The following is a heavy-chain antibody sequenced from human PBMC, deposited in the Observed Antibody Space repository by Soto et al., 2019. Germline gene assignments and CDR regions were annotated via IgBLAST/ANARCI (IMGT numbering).Heavy chain of an antibody. Sequence: GRSRRLSSAASGFTFGSYWMQWARHAPGKGLVWVSWINSDGSSTSYADSVKGRFTISRDNAKNTLYLQMNSLRAEDTAVYYCARDQYRTTIFGVITAEFDYWGRGSLVTVSS. J-gene: IGHJ4*02. CDR1: GFTFGSYW. D-gene: IGHD3-3*01. CDR3: ARDQYRTTIFGVITAEFDY. V-gene: IGHV3-74*01. CDR2: INSDGSST.